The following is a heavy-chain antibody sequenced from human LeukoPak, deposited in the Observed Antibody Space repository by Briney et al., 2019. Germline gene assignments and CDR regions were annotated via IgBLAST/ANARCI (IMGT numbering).Heavy chain of an antibody. CDR1: GFTFSSYS. CDR3: ARDTKTIAVPLSP. Sequence: GGSLRFSCAASGFTFSSYSMNWVRQAPGKGLEWVSSISSSSSYIYYADSVKGRFTISRDNAKNSLYLQMNSLRAEDTAVYYCARDTKTIAVPLSPWGQGTLVTVSS. V-gene: IGHV3-21*01. CDR2: ISSSSSYI. J-gene: IGHJ5*02. D-gene: IGHD6-19*01.